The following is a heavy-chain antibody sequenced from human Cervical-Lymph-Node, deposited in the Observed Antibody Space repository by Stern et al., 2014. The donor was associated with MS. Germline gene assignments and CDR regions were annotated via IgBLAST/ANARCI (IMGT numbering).Heavy chain of an antibody. CDR2: IIPVFGTE. Sequence: QLVQSGAEVKKPGSSVKVSCKASGGSFSDYAISWVRQAPGPGLEWMGGIIPVFGTEKYAQKFQGRVTLIVDASSSTAYMELSSLRSEDTAVYYCARDSDLGNGGYGMDVWGQGTTITVSS. J-gene: IGHJ6*02. CDR1: GGSFSDYA. CDR3: ARDSDLGNGGYGMDV. V-gene: IGHV1-69*01. D-gene: IGHD5-12*01.